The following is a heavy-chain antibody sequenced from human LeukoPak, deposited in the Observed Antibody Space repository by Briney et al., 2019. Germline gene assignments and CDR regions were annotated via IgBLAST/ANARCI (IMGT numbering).Heavy chain of an antibody. CDR1: GFTFSSYS. V-gene: IGHV3-48*01. CDR2: ISSSSSTI. J-gene: IGHJ4*02. D-gene: IGHD6-13*01. Sequence: GGSLRLSCAASGFTFSSYSMNWVRQAPGKGLEWVSYISSSSSTIYYADSVKGRFTISRDNAKNSLYLQMNSLRAEDTAVYYCAREGQQLVLDYWGQGTLVTVSS. CDR3: AREGQQLVLDY.